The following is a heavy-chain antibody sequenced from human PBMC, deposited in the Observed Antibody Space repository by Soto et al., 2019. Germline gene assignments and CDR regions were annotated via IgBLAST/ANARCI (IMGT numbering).Heavy chain of an antibody. D-gene: IGHD6-13*01. V-gene: IGHV1-18*04. J-gene: IGHJ6*02. CDR3: ARDPSNSSRWYGGAVDYYYYGMDV. CDR2: SSAYNGTT. CDR1: GYTFTSYG. Sequence: ASAKFSCKASGYTFTSYGISWVRQSPGRGRAWMGCSSAYNGTTNYAQKLQGRVTMTTDTSTSTAYMELRRMRSDDTAVYYCARDPSNSSRWYGGAVDYYYYGMDVWAQGTTVTVSS.